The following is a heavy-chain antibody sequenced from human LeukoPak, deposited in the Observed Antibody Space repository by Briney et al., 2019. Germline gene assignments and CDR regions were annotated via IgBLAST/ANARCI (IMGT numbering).Heavy chain of an antibody. J-gene: IGHJ5*02. D-gene: IGHD3-22*01. CDR3: ARSPDYYDESGYYGCCDP. Sequence: SETLSLTCTVSGGSISSNYYTWIRQPPGPGLELIGYIYYSGRTNYHPSLKSRVTISVDTSKNQFSLNLSSVAAADTAWYYCARSPDYYDESGYYGCCDPWRQETRVTVSS. V-gene: IGHV4-59*01. CDR1: GGSISSNY. CDR2: IYYSGRT.